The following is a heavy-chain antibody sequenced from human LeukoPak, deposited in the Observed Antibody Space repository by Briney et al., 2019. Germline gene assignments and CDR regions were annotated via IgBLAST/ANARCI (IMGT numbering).Heavy chain of an antibody. V-gene: IGHV3-21*01. D-gene: IGHD3-10*01. CDR2: ISSSSSYI. J-gene: IGHJ4*02. Sequence: PGGSLRLSFAAPGSTFSSYSMNWVRQAPGKGLEWVSSISSSSSYIYYADSVKGRFTISRDNAKNSLYLQMNSLRAEDTAVYYCASESGSGSSAFDYWGQGTLVTVSS. CDR3: ASESGSGSSAFDY. CDR1: GSTFSSYS.